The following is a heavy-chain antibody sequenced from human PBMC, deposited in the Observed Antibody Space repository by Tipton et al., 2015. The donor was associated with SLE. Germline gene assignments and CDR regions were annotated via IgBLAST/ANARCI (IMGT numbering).Heavy chain of an antibody. CDR3: ARGGDTYFYDGSGYRSDFDV. D-gene: IGHD3-22*01. CDR2: ISYSGAT. CDR1: GGSITTRSYY. V-gene: IGHV4-39*07. Sequence: TLSLTCIVSGGSITTRSYYWGWIRQPPGKGLEWIASISYSGATYYNPSLKSRVIISLDTSRNHFSLKLTSVTAADTAMYYCARGGDTYFYDGSGYRSDFDVWGPGTMVTVSS. J-gene: IGHJ3*01.